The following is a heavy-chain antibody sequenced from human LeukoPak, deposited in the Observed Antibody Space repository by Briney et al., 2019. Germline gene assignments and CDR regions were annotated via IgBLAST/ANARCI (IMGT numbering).Heavy chain of an antibody. J-gene: IGHJ3*02. CDR3: ARGGCSGGSCYTAHDAFDI. CDR1: GGSISSYY. V-gene: IGHV4-4*07. Sequence: SEILSLTCTVSGGSISSYYWSWIRQPAGKGLEWIGRIYTSGSTNYNPSLKSRVTMSVDTSKNQFSLKLSSVTAADTAVYYCARGGCSGGSCYTAHDAFDIWGQGTMVTVSS. CDR2: IYTSGST. D-gene: IGHD2-15*01.